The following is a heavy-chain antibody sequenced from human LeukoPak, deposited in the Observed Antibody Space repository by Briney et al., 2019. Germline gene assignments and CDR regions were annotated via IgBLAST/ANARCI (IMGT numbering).Heavy chain of an antibody. Sequence: ASVKVSCTASAYTFTSYDINWVRQAPGQGLEWKGWMNPNSGNTGYAQKFQGRVTMTRNTSISTAYMELSSLRSEDTAVYYCARGDRSFDAFDIWGQGTMVTVSS. D-gene: IGHD3-22*01. CDR3: ARGDRSFDAFDI. J-gene: IGHJ3*02. CDR2: MNPNSGNT. CDR1: AYTFTSYD. V-gene: IGHV1-8*01.